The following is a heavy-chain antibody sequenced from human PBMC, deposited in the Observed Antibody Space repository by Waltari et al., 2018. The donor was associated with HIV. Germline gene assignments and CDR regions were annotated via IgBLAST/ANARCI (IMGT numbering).Heavy chain of an antibody. CDR3: ASVPRQYYDFWSGQYGMDV. D-gene: IGHD3-3*01. Sequence: QVQLVQPGAEVKKPGASVKVSCKASGYTFTSYDRNRVRQATGQGLEWMGGRNPNSGNKDYANKFHGRVTMTGTTSIGTAYMELSSLRSEDTAVYYCASVPRQYYDFWSGQYGMDVWGQGTTGTVSS. CDR2: RNPNSGNK. V-gene: IGHV1-8*01. J-gene: IGHJ6*02. CDR1: GYTFTSYD.